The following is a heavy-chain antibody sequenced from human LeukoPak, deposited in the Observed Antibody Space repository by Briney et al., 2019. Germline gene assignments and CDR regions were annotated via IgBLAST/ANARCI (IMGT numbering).Heavy chain of an antibody. CDR2: IIPILGIA. D-gene: IGHD3-3*01. Sequence: SVKVSCKASGGTFSSYTISWVRQAPGQGLEWMGRIIPILGIANYAQKFQGRVTITTDKSTSTAYMKLSSLRSEDTAVYYCARDRRFDFWSGYSMPVSPPALGGQYNWLDPWGQGTLVTVSS. J-gene: IGHJ5*02. CDR1: GGTFSSYT. V-gene: IGHV1-69*04. CDR3: ARDRRFDFWSGYSMPVSPPALGGQYNWLDP.